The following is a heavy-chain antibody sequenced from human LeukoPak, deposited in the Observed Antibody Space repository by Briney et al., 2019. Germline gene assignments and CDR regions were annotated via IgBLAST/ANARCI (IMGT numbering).Heavy chain of an antibody. V-gene: IGHV1-2*02. CDR3: ARDPGYSSPRGDY. D-gene: IGHD5-18*01. CDR2: INPNSGGT. Sequence: ASVKVSCKASGYTFIDYFMHWVRQAPGQGLEWMGWINPNSGGTHYAQKFQGRVTMTRDTSISTAYTELSRLRSDDTAVYYCARDPGYSSPRGDYWGQGTLVTVSS. CDR1: GYTFIDYF. J-gene: IGHJ4*02.